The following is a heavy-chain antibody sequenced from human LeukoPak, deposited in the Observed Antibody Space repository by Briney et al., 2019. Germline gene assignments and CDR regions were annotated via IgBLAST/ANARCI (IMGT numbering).Heavy chain of an antibody. CDR1: GGSISSYY. D-gene: IGHD4-17*01. V-gene: IGHV4-59*01. J-gene: IGHJ3*02. CDR3: ARGFYGDYYPGAFDI. CDR2: IYYSGST. Sequence: PETLSLTCTVSGGSISSYYWSWIRQPPGKGLEWIGYIYYSGSTNYNPSLKSRVTISVDTSKNQFSLKLSSVTAADTAVYYCARGFYGDYYPGAFDIWGQGTMVTVSS.